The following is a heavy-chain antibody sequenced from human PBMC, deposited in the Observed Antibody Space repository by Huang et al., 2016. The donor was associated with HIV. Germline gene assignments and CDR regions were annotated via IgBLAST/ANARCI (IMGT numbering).Heavy chain of an antibody. D-gene: IGHD5-12*01. CDR1: GGSISSYY. V-gene: IGHV4-59*01. J-gene: IGHJ3*02. Sequence: QVQLQESGPGLVKPSETLSLTCTVSGGSISSYYWSWIRQPPGKGLECIGYIYYRGSTNYTPTLKSRVTISVDTSKSQFSLKLRSVTAADTAVYYCARGPSPWLQEAFDIWGQGTMVTVSS. CDR3: ARGPSPWLQEAFDI. CDR2: IYYRGST.